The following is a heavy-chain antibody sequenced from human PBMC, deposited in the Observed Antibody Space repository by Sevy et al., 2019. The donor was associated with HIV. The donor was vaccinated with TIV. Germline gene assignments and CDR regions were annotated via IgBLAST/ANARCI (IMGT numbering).Heavy chain of an antibody. D-gene: IGHD6-19*01. CDR3: ARGRIAVAGREGAFDI. CDR1: GFTFSSYA. Sequence: GGSLRLSCAASGFTFSSYAMHWVRQAPGKGLEWVAVISYDGSNEYYADSVKGRFTISRDNSKNTLYLQMNSLRAEDTAVYYCARGRIAVAGREGAFDIWGQGTMVTVSS. V-gene: IGHV3-30-3*01. J-gene: IGHJ3*02. CDR2: ISYDGSNE.